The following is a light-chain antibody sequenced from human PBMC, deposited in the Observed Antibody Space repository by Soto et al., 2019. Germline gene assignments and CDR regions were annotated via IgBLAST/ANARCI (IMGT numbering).Light chain of an antibody. V-gene: IGLV2-14*01. CDR3: SSYTSSSPVV. CDR1: SSDVGGYKY. CDR2: EVS. Sequence: QSVLTQPASVSGSPGQSITISCTGTSSDVGGYKYVSWYQQHPAKAPKLMIYEVSNRPSGVSNRFSGSKSGNTASLTISGLQAEDEGDYYCSSYTSSSPVVFGGGTKLTVL. J-gene: IGLJ2*01.